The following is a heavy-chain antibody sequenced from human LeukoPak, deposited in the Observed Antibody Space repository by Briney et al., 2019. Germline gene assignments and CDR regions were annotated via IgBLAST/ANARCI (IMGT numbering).Heavy chain of an antibody. CDR3: ARKLTGTTYFDY. CDR1: GFTFRRYD. Sequence: QPGGSLRLSCVASGFTFRRYDMNWVRLAPGKGLEWVSYIHSGGDTIYYADSVKGRFTISRDFAKNSLYLQMNRLRAEDTAVYYCARKLTGTTYFDYWGQGTLVTVSS. J-gene: IGHJ4*02. CDR2: IHSGGDTI. V-gene: IGHV3-48*03. D-gene: IGHD1-1*01.